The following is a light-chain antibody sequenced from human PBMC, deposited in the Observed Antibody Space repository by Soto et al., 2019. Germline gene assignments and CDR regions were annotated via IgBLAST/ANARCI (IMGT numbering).Light chain of an antibody. Sequence: DIQMTQSPSILSASVGDRVTITCRASESIRSWLAWYQQVPGKAPKLLIYKASNLQIGVPSRFSGSGSETDATLTISSLQPDDFALYYCQQSNDYPWTFGHGTKVEIK. V-gene: IGKV1-5*03. CDR2: KAS. CDR3: QQSNDYPWT. J-gene: IGKJ1*01. CDR1: ESIRSW.